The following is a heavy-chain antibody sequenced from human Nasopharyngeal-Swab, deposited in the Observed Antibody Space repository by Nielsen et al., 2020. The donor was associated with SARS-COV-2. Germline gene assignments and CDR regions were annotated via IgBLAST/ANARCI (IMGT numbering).Heavy chain of an antibody. D-gene: IGHD6-6*01. V-gene: IGHV3-23*01. CDR3: AKFSSSTPYYYFGMNV. CDR1: GFTFSTYA. Sequence: GESLKISCAASGFTFSTYAMSWVRQAPGEGLEWVSTITGSGGDTYYADSVKGRFTISRDNSKNTLYLQMNSLRAEDTAVYYCAKFSSSTPYYYFGMNVWGQGTTVTVS. J-gene: IGHJ6*02. CDR2: ITGSGGDT.